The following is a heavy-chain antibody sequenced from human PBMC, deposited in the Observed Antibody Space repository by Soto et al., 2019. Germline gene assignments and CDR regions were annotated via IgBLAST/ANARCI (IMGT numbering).Heavy chain of an antibody. D-gene: IGHD2-2*01. Sequence: ASVKVSCKASGYTFTSYGISWVRQAPGQGLEWMGWISAHNGNTNYAQKLQGRVTMTTDTSTSTAYMELGSLRSDDTAVYYCARDYCISTSCYVSSWGQGTLVTVSS. CDR2: ISAHNGNT. CDR3: ARDYCISTSCYVSS. J-gene: IGHJ5*02. V-gene: IGHV1-18*01. CDR1: GYTFTSYG.